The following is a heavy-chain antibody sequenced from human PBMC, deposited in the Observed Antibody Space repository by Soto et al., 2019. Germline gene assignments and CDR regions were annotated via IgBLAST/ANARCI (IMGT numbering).Heavy chain of an antibody. CDR1: GYTFTGYY. J-gene: IGHJ6*02. CDR3: ARDRSSFTFSGYYYYYGMDV. D-gene: IGHD3-16*01. CDR2: INPDSGGT. Sequence: ASVKVSCKASGYTFTGYYMHWVRQAPGLGLEWMGWINPDSGGTNYAQKFQGWVTMTRDTSISTAYMELSRLRSDDTAVYYCARDRSSFTFSGYYYYYGMDVWGQGTTVTVSS. V-gene: IGHV1-2*04.